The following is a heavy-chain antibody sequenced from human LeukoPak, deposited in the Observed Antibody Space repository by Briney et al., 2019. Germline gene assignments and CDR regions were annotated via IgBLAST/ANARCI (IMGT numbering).Heavy chain of an antibody. CDR1: GRSISSYY. CDR2: IYYSGST. Sequence: SETLSLTCTVSGRSISSYYWSWIRQPPGKGLEWIGYIYYSGSTNYNPSLKSRVTISVDTSKNQFSLKLSSVTAADTAVYYCARHRSGYYYYFDYWGQGTLVTVSS. V-gene: IGHV4-59*08. J-gene: IGHJ4*02. CDR3: ARHRSGYYYYFDY. D-gene: IGHD3-22*01.